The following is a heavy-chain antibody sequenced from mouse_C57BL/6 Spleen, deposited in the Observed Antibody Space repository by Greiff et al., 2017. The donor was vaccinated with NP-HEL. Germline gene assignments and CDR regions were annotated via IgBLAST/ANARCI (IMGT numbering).Heavy chain of an antibody. CDR2: IYPGDGDT. CDR1: GYAFSSYW. V-gene: IGHV1-80*01. J-gene: IGHJ4*01. CDR3: ARWELGLYAMDY. D-gene: IGHD4-1*01. Sequence: VKLQESGAELVKPGASVKISCKASGYAFSSYWMNWVKQRPGKGLEWIGQIYPGDGDTNYNGKFKGKATLTADKSSSTAYMQLSSLTSEDSAVYFCARWELGLYAMDYWGQGTSVTVSS.